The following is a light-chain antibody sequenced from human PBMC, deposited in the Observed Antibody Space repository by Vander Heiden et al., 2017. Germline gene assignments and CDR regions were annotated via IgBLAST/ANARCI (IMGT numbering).Light chain of an antibody. CDR3: QQRSNWTSIT. CDR1: QSISSY. J-gene: IGKJ5*01. V-gene: IGKV3-11*01. CDR2: DAS. Sequence: DIVLTQSPATLSLSPGQRATLSCRASQSISSYLAWYQQKPGQAPRLLIYDASNRATSIPARFSGSGSATDVTITISSLEPEDFAVYYCQQRSNWTSITFGQGTRLEIK.